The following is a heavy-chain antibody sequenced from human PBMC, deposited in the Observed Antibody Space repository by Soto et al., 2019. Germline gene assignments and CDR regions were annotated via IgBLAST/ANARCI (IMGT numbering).Heavy chain of an antibody. V-gene: IGHV4-59*01. CDR1: GTSISSYY. Sequence: QVQLQESGPGLVKPSETLSLTCTVSGTSISSYYWSWIRQPPGKGLEYVGYIFYNANTNYNPSLMSRCSLSVDTSKNQASLKLSFVTAADTAVYYFARGGHIYGFEAFEIWGQGTMVTVSS. D-gene: IGHD5-18*01. J-gene: IGHJ3*02. CDR3: ARGGHIYGFEAFEI. CDR2: IFYNANT.